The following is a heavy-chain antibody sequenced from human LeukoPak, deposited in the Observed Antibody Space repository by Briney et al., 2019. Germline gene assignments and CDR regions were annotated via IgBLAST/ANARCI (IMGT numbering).Heavy chain of an antibody. D-gene: IGHD6-19*01. CDR3: TRSYRSGWYGQY. V-gene: IGHV3-49*03. CDR1: GFTFGDYP. J-gene: IGHJ4*02. Sequence: GGSLRLSCTASGFTFGDYPITWSRQAPGKGLEWVGFIRSKTHGGTTEYAASVKGRFTISGDDSKNIAYLQMNSLKTEDTAMYYCTRSYRSGWYGQYWGQGTLVTVSS. CDR2: IRSKTHGGTT.